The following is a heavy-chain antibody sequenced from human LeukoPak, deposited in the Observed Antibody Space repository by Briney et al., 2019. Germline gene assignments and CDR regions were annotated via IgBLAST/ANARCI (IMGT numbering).Heavy chain of an antibody. V-gene: IGHV3-73*01. CDR3: TGNYYGSGSYADFDY. D-gene: IGHD3-10*01. J-gene: IGHJ4*02. CDR2: IRSTANGYAT. Sequence: GSLRLSYAASGFPFSRSALHWVRPASGKGLEWVGRIRSTANGYATAYAASVKGRFTISRDDSKNTAYLQMDSLKTEDTAVYYCTGNYYGSGSYADFDYWGQGTLVTVSS. CDR1: GFPFSRSA.